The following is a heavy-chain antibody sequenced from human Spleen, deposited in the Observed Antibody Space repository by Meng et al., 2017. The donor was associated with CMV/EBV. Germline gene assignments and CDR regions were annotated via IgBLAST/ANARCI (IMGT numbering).Heavy chain of an antibody. J-gene: IGHJ5*02. CDR3: ARDKGWGGGDP. D-gene: IGHD3-10*01. CDR2: MNSTSCYT. Sequence: SYEPSGSTFTSYYIYWVRQATGQGLEWVGWMNSTSCYTGDAQKFQGIVTMTSETSTSTVYMELIRLRPQDTAVYYCARDKGWGGGDPWGQGTLVTVSS. CDR1: GSTFTSYY. V-gene: IGHV1-8*01.